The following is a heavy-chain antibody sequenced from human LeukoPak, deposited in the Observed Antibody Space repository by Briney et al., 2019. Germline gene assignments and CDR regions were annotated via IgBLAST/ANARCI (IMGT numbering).Heavy chain of an antibody. D-gene: IGHD5-18*01. CDR3: ARGGQLAL. J-gene: IGHJ4*02. Sequence: PGGSLRLSCAASGFTFSTYWMTWVRQAPGKGLECVANIKRDGSEKYYVDSVKGRFTISRDIAKKSLYLQMNSLRAEDTAVYYCARGGQLALWGQGTLVTVSS. V-gene: IGHV3-7*01. CDR2: IKRDGSEK. CDR1: GFTFSTYW.